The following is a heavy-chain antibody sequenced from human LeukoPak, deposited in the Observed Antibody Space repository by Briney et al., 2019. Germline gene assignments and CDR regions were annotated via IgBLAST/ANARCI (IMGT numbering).Heavy chain of an antibody. CDR2: IHYSGST. J-gene: IGHJ5*02. CDR3: VRGRGTAVTTGNWFDP. V-gene: IGHV4-30-4*01. CDR1: GGSISSGNYY. Sequence: RSSETLSLTCTVSGGSISSGNYYWNWIRQPPGKGLECIGYIHYSGSTNYNPSLKSRVTISVDTSKNQFSLKLSSVTAADTAVYYCVRGRGTAVTTGNWFDPWGQGTLVTVSS. D-gene: IGHD4-17*01.